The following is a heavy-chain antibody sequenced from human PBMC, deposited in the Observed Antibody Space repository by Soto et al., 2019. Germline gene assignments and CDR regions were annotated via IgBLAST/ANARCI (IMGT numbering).Heavy chain of an antibody. Sequence: PGGSLRLSCAASGFTFNAYAMTWVRQAPGKGLEWVSAIGGSGGNRYYAGSVRGRFTISRDNSKDTVDLQMNSLRVEDTAVYYCARVASDYINSVDHWGQGILVTVSS. CDR1: GFTFNAYA. CDR3: ARVASDYINSVDH. CDR2: IGGSGGNR. V-gene: IGHV3-23*01. J-gene: IGHJ4*02. D-gene: IGHD4-4*01.